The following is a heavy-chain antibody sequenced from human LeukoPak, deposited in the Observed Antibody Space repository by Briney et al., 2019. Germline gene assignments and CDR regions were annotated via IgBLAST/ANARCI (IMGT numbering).Heavy chain of an antibody. CDR1: GFTFSSYA. J-gene: IGHJ4*02. CDR2: ISYDGSNK. CDR3: ARGDIVVVPAAISIDY. V-gene: IGHV3-30*04. Sequence: GRSLRLSCAASGFTFSSYAMHWVRLAPGKGLEWVAVISYDGSNKYYADSVKGRFTISRDNSKNTLYLQMNSLRAEDTAVYYCARGDIVVVPAAISIDYWGQGTLVTVSS. D-gene: IGHD2-2*01.